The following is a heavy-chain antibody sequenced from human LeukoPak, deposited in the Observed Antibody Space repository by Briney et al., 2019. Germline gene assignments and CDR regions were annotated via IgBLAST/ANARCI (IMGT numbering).Heavy chain of an antibody. Sequence: SVKVSCKASGYTFTSNGISWVRQAPGQGLEWMGGIIPIFGTANYAQKFQGRVTITADESTSTAYMELSSLRSEDTAVYYCASSMGYYYDSSGYYYGDYWGQGTLVTVSS. CDR3: ASSMGYYYDSSGYYYGDY. D-gene: IGHD3-22*01. J-gene: IGHJ4*02. V-gene: IGHV1-69*13. CDR1: GYTFTSNG. CDR2: IIPIFGTA.